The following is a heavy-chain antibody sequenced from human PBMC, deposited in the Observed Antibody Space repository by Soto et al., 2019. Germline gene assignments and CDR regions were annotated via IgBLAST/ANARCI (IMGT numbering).Heavy chain of an antibody. J-gene: IGHJ5*02. CDR2: IIPILGIA. CDR3: ARQGLGGEFDP. V-gene: IGHV1-69*02. Sequence: QVQLVQSGAEVKKPGSSVKVSCKASGGTFSSYTISWVRQAPGQGLEWMGRIIPILGIANYAQKFQGRVTIPADKSTSTAYMELSSLGSEDTAVYYCARQGLGGEFDPWGQGTLVTVSS. D-gene: IGHD3-16*01. CDR1: GGTFSSYT.